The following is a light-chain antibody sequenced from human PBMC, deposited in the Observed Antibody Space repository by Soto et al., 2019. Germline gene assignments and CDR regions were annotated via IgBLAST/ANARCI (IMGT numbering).Light chain of an antibody. Sequence: PGERVTLSCRASQSVSSSYLTWYQQKPGQAPRLLIYGASTRATSIPARFSGSGSGTDFTLTISSLQPEDFAVYYCQQDYNLLWTFGQGTKVKIK. V-gene: IGKV3D-7*01. CDR3: QQDYNLLWT. CDR2: GAS. J-gene: IGKJ1*01. CDR1: QSVSSSY.